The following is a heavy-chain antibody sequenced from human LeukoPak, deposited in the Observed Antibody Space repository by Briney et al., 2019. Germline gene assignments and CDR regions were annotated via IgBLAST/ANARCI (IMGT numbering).Heavy chain of an antibody. Sequence: TASETLSLTCTVSGGSISSYYWGWIRQPPGKGLEWIGSIYYSGSTYYNPSLKSRVTISVDTSKNQFSLKLSSVTAADTAVYYCARLPSSDLDWYFDLWGRGTLVTVSS. D-gene: IGHD2-2*01. CDR1: GGSISSYY. CDR2: IYYSGST. J-gene: IGHJ2*01. V-gene: IGHV4-39*01. CDR3: ARLPSSDLDWYFDL.